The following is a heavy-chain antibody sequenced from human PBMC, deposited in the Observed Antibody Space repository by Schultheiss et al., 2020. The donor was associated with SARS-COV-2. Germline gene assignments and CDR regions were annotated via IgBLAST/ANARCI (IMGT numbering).Heavy chain of an antibody. D-gene: IGHD3-3*01. J-gene: IGHJ6*02. Sequence: SVKVSCKASGYTFTGYYMHWVRQAPGQGLEWMGRIIPILGIANYAQKFQGRVTITADKSTSTAYMELSSLRSEDTAVYYCARDVSGRRYYYGMDVWGQGTTVTVSS. V-gene: IGHV1-69*04. CDR1: GYTFTGYY. CDR3: ARDVSGRRYYYGMDV. CDR2: IIPILGIA.